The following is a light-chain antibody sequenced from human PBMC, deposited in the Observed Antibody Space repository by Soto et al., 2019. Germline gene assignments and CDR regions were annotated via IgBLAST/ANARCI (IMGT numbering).Light chain of an antibody. Sequence: IVLTQSPATQSLSPGERATVSCRASQSVSSNLAWYQQKPGQAPRLLIYGASTRATGIPARFSGSGSGTEFTLTISSLQSEDFAVYYCQQYNNWPPWTFGQGTKVDIK. V-gene: IGKV3-15*01. CDR2: GAS. J-gene: IGKJ1*01. CDR3: QQYNNWPPWT. CDR1: QSVSSN.